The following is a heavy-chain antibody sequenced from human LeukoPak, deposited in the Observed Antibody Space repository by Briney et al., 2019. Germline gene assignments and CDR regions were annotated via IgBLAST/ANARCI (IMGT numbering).Heavy chain of an antibody. CDR1: GFTFSSYS. CDR3: ARKAPFGEYYHMDV. Sequence: PGGSLRLSCAASGFTFSSYSMNWVRQAPGKGLEWVSSISSSSSYIYYADSVKGRFTISRDNAKNSLYLQMNSLRAEDTAVYYLARKAPFGEYYHMDVWGKGTTVTISS. D-gene: IGHD3-10*01. V-gene: IGHV3-21*03. J-gene: IGHJ6*03. CDR2: ISSSSSYI.